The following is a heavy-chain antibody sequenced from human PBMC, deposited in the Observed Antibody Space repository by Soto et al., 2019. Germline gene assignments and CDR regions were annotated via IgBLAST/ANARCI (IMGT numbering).Heavy chain of an antibody. Sequence: QLQLQESGSGLVKPSQTLSLTCAVSGGSISSGGYSWSWIRQPPGKGLEWIGYIYHSGSPYYNPSRERRVTISVDRSKNQFSLKLSSVTAADTAVYYCARGQVVAAQHWGQGALVTVSS. J-gene: IGHJ4*02. CDR1: GGSISSGGYS. D-gene: IGHD2-15*01. CDR3: ARGQVVAAQH. CDR2: IYHSGSP. V-gene: IGHV4-30-2*01.